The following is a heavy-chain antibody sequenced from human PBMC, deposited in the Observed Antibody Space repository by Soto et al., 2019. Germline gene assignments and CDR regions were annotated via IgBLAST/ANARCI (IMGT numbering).Heavy chain of an antibody. CDR1: GFSLSTSGVG. J-gene: IGHJ4*02. V-gene: IGHV2-5*01. Sequence: QITLKESGPTLVKPTQTLTLTCTFSGFSLSTSGVGVGWIRQPPGKALEWLTLIYWNDDKHYSPSLKSRLTLTKDTSKNQVVLTMTNMDPVDTATYFCAKLSVAGTVGDFDYWVQGTLVTVSS. D-gene: IGHD6-19*01. CDR2: IYWNDDK. CDR3: AKLSVAGTVGDFDY.